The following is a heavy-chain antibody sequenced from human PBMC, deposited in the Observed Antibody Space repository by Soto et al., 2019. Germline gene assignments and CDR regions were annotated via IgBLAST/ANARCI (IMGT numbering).Heavy chain of an antibody. CDR1: AYSLNRDKYY. D-gene: IGHD4-4*01. CDR2: IHYSGTT. Sequence: SETLSLTCSVSAYSLNRDKYYWGRIRQHPGKGLEWIGYIHYSGTTYYNPSLKSRVTISIDTSKKQFSLKLSSVTAADTAVYYCARGGLNSYWFDPWGQGTLVTVSS. V-gene: IGHV4-31*03. CDR3: ARGGLNSYWFDP. J-gene: IGHJ5*02.